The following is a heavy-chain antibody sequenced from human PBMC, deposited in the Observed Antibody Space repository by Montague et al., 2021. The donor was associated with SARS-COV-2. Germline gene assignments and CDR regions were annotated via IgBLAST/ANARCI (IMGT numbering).Heavy chain of an antibody. CDR2: ITWNGINT. CDR3: TRGFRGGPFDC. D-gene: IGHD3-10*01. V-gene: IGHV3-20*04. Sequence: SLRLSCAASGFRLDDYGMSWVRQVPGRGLEWVSGITWNGINTGYVDAVKGRFTISRDNAKKSLYLEMKSLRVEDTALYYCTRGFRGGPFDCWGQGSLVTVSS. CDR1: GFRLDDYG. J-gene: IGHJ4*02.